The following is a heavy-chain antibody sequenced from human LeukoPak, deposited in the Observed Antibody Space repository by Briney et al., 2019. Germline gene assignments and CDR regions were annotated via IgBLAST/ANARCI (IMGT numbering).Heavy chain of an antibody. V-gene: IGHV3-23*01. D-gene: IGHD3-3*01. J-gene: IGHJ4*02. CDR2: ISGSGGST. CDR3: AKQGITIFGVVTPLDY. Sequence: GGSLRLSCAASGFTFSSYSMSWVRQAPGKGLEWVSAISGSGGSTYYADSVKGRFTISRDNSKNTLYLQMNSLRAEDTAVYYCAKQGITIFGVVTPLDYWGQGTLVTVSS. CDR1: GFTFSSYS.